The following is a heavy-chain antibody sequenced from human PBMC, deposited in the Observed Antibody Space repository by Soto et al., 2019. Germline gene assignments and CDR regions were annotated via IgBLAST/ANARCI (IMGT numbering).Heavy chain of an antibody. CDR2: IRSKAYGGTT. J-gene: IGHJ4*02. Sequence: GGSLRLSCTASGFTFGDYAMSWFRQAPGKGLEWVGFIRSKAYGGTTEYAASVKGRFTISRDDSKSIAYLQMNSLKTEDTAVYYCMTDSSSWYAVAPLGYFDYWGQGTLVTVSS. D-gene: IGHD6-13*01. CDR3: MTDSSSWYAVAPLGYFDY. V-gene: IGHV3-49*03. CDR1: GFTFGDYA.